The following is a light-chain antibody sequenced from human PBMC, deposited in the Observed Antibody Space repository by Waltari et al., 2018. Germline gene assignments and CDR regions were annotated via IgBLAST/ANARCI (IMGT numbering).Light chain of an antibody. CDR1: SRDVGGYKY. CDR3: TSYAGSNNPVM. CDR2: EVT. V-gene: IGLV2-8*01. J-gene: IGLJ3*02. Sequence: QSALTQPPSASGSPGQSVTISCTGTSRDVGGYKYVSWYQQYPGKAPKLIIYEVTKRPSGVPDRFSGSKSGNTASLTVSGLLPEDEAAYYCTSYAGSNNPVMFGGGTKLTVL.